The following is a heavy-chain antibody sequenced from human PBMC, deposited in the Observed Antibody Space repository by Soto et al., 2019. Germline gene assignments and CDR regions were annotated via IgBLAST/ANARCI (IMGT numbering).Heavy chain of an antibody. CDR3: AKGGRQWLVTSDFNY. V-gene: IGHV3-30*02. CDR1: GFTFSNYG. J-gene: IGHJ4*02. D-gene: IGHD6-19*01. Sequence: PGGSLRLSCAASGFTFSNYGMHWIRQAPGKGLEWVGVIWYEGRNTYYADSVKDRFTISRDNSKNTLYLQMNRLRAEDTAVYYCAKGGRQWLVTSDFNYWGQGALVTVSS. CDR2: IWYEGRNT.